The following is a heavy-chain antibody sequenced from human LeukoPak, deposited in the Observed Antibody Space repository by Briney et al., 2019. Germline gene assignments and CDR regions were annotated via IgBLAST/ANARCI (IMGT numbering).Heavy chain of an antibody. Sequence: GGSLRLSCAASGFTFSSYSMNWVRQAPGKGLEWVSSISSSSYIYYADSVKGRFTISRDNSNNTLYLQMSSLRAEDTAVYYCATPPGYYDVAPLDFWGQGTLVTVSS. CDR1: GFTFSSYS. D-gene: IGHD3-22*01. CDR2: ISSSSYI. CDR3: ATPPGYYDVAPLDF. J-gene: IGHJ4*02. V-gene: IGHV3-21*03.